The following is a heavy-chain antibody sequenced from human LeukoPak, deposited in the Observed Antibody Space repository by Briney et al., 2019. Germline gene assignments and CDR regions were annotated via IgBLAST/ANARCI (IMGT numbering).Heavy chain of an antibody. D-gene: IGHD2-15*01. J-gene: IGHJ3*02. CDR1: GFSFTSYW. V-gene: IGHV3-9*01. CDR3: AKDWDSGANAFDI. CDR2: ISWNSGSI. Sequence: GGSLRLSCVASGFSFTSYWMSWVRQAPGKGLEWVSGISWNSGSIGYADSVKGRFTISRDNAKNSLYLQINSLRAEDTAFYYCAKDWDSGANAFDIWGQGTMVTVSS.